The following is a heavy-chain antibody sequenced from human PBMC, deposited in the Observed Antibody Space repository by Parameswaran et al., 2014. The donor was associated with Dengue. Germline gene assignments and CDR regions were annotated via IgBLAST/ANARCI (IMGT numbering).Heavy chain of an antibody. V-gene: IGHV1-2*02. D-gene: IGHD3-22*01. J-gene: IGHJ3*02. Sequence: WVRQAPGQGLEWVGWINPNSGGTNYAQKFQGRVTMTRDTSISTAYMELSRLRSDDTAVYYCARDQYYYDSSGSDAFDIWGQGTMVTVSS. CDR3: ARDQYYYDSSGSDAFDI. CDR2: INPNSGGT.